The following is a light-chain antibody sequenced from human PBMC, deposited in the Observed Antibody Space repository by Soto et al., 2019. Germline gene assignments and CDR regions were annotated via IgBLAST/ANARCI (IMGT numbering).Light chain of an antibody. V-gene: IGKV3-20*01. CDR2: GAS. Sequence: EIVLTQSPGTLSLSPGERATLSCRASQSVSNNYLAWYQQKPGQAPRFLMYGASNRATGIPDRFSGSGSGTDFALTSSRLEPEDFAVYYCQQYGSSGTFGQGTKVDIK. CDR1: QSVSNNY. CDR3: QQYGSSGT. J-gene: IGKJ1*01.